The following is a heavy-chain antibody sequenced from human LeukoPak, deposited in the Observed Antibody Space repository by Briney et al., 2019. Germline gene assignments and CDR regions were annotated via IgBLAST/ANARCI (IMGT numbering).Heavy chain of an antibody. D-gene: IGHD6-19*01. J-gene: IGHJ4*02. CDR3: AKVTPGIAVAGAFDY. CDR1: GFTFTSYP. Sequence: SGGSLRLSCAASGFTFTSYPMTWVRQAPGKGLEWVLAISGSGVSTYYADSVKGRFTISRDNSKNTVYLQMNSLRAEDTAVYYCAKVTPGIAVAGAFDYWGQGTLVTVSS. V-gene: IGHV3-23*01. CDR2: ISGSGVST.